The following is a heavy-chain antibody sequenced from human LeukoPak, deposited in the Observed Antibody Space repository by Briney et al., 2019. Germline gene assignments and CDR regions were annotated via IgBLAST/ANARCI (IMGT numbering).Heavy chain of an antibody. Sequence: GESLRLSCAASGFTFSDNYMTWVRQAPGKELEWLSYISGNGGVIQYADSVKGRFTISRDNAKNLLYLQMDSLRVEDTAIYYCARDPRTVRIWGQGTLVTVSS. J-gene: IGHJ4*02. CDR2: ISGNGGVI. V-gene: IGHV3-11*04. D-gene: IGHD1-1*01. CDR1: GFTFSDNY. CDR3: ARDPRTVRI.